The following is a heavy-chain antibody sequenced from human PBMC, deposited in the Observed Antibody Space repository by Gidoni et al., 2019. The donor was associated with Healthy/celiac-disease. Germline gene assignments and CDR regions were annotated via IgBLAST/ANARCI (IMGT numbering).Heavy chain of an antibody. J-gene: IGHJ2*01. CDR1: GFTFSSYA. V-gene: IGHV3-23*01. Sequence: EVQLLESGGGLVQPGGSLRLSCAASGFTFSSYAMSWVRQAPGTGLEWVSAISGSGGSTYYADSVKGRFTSSRENSKNTLYLQMNSRRAEDTAVYYCANLGGLNFDLWGRGTLVTVSS. CDR3: ANLGGLNFDL. D-gene: IGHD3-16*01. CDR2: ISGSGGST.